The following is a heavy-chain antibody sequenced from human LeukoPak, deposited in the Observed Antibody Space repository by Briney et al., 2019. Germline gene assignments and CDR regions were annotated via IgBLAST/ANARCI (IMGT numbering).Heavy chain of an antibody. CDR1: GGTFISYA. V-gene: IGHV1-69*13. Sequence: ASVKVSCKASGGTFISYAISWVRQAPGQGLEWMGGIIPIFGTANYAQKFQGRVTITADESTSTAYMELSSLRSEDTAVYYCASGGYCGGDCYSDYWGQGTLVTVSS. J-gene: IGHJ4*02. CDR3: ASGGYCGGDCYSDY. D-gene: IGHD2-21*02. CDR2: IIPIFGTA.